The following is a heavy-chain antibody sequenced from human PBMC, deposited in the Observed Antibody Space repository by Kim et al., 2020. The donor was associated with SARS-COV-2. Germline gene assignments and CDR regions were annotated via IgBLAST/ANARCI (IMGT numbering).Heavy chain of an antibody. J-gene: IGHJ3*02. D-gene: IGHD1-26*01. CDR3: AKDRMVGVGAFDI. V-gene: IGHV3-33*03. Sequence: ADSVKGRFTLSRDTSKNTLYLQMNSLRAEDTAVYYCAKDRMVGVGAFDIWGQGTMVTVSS.